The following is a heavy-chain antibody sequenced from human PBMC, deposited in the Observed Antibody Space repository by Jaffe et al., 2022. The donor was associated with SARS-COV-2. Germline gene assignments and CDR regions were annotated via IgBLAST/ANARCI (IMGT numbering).Heavy chain of an antibody. CDR3: ARDNWGGGGYYYYYGMDV. D-gene: IGHD7-27*01. J-gene: IGHJ6*02. CDR2: IYTSGST. CDR1: GGSISSGSYY. V-gene: IGHV4-61*02. Sequence: QVQLQESGPGLVKPSQTLSLTCTVSGGSISSGSYYWSWIRQPAGKGLEWIGRIYTSGSTNYNPSLKSRVTISVDTSKNQFSLKLSSVTAADTAVYYCARDNWGGGGYYYYYGMDVWGQGTTVTVSS.